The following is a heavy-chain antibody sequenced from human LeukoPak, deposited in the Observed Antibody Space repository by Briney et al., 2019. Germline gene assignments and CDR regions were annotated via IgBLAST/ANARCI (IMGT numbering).Heavy chain of an antibody. CDR3: ARRVTVVGATPDY. D-gene: IGHD1-26*01. Sequence: PSETLSLTCTVSGGSIRSYYWSWIRQPPGKGLEWIGYIYYSGSTNYNPSLKSRVTISVDTSRNQFSLKLSSVTAADTAVYYCARRVTVVGATPDYWGQGTLVTVSS. CDR2: IYYSGST. CDR1: GGSIRSYY. J-gene: IGHJ4*02. V-gene: IGHV4-59*08.